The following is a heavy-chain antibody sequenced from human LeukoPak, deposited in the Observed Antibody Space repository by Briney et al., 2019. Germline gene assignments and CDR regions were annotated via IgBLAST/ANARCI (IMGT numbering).Heavy chain of an antibody. D-gene: IGHD3-10*01. CDR1: GFTFSSYS. CDR2: ISSSSSYI. CDR3: ARDLVVRGVNPGYYYYGMDV. J-gene: IGHJ6*02. V-gene: IGHV3-21*01. Sequence: EGSLGLSCAASGFTFSSYSMNWVRQAPGKGLEWVSSISSSSSYIYYADSVKGRFTISRDNAKNSLYLQMNSLRAEDTAVYYCARDLVVRGVNPGYYYYGMDVWGQGTTVTVSS.